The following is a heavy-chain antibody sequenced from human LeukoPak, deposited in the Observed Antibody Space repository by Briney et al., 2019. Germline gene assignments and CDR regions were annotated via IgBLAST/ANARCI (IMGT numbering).Heavy chain of an antibody. J-gene: IGHJ5*02. CDR3: ASGTT. Sequence: SQTLSLTCAVSGGSISSGGYSWSWIRQPPGKGLEWIGSIYYSGSTNYNPSLKSQFTISVDTSKNQFSLKLSSVTAADTAVYYCASGTTWGQGTLATVSS. V-gene: IGHV4-30-4*07. D-gene: IGHD1/OR15-1a*01. CDR2: IYYSGST. CDR1: GGSISSGGYS.